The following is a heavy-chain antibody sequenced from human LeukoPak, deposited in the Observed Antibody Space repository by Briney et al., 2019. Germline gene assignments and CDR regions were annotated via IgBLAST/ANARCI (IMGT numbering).Heavy chain of an antibody. CDR1: GFTFSSYD. CDR3: AKYSGNAYFDY. D-gene: IGHD1-1*01. J-gene: IGHJ4*02. Sequence: GGSLRLSCAASGFTFSSYDMHWVRQAPGKGLEWVAVIWYDGSNKYSADSVKGRFTISRDNSKNTLYLQMNSLRAEDTAVYYCAKYSGNAYFDYWGQGTLVTVSS. CDR2: IWYDGSNK. V-gene: IGHV3-33*06.